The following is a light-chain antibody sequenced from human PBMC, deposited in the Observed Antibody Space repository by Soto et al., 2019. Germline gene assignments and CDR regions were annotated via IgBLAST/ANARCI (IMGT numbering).Light chain of an antibody. V-gene: IGLV1-44*01. J-gene: IGLJ1*01. CDR2: NNN. Sequence: SVLTHPPSASETPGQMVTISCSGSSSNIGINTVDWFQQLSGTAPKLLIYNNNQRPSGVPDRFSGSKSGTSASLAISGLQSEDESDYYCAAWDDSLNGYVFGTGTKVTVL. CDR3: AAWDDSLNGYV. CDR1: SSNIGINT.